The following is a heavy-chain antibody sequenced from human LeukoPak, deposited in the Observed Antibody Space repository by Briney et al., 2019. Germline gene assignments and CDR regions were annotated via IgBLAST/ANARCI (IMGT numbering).Heavy chain of an antibody. CDR3: ARGPSSGWSDY. CDR1: GGTFSSYA. Sequence: SVKVSCKASGGTFSSYAISWVRQAPGQGLEWMGRIIPILGIANYAQRFQGRVTITAGKSTSTAYMELSSLSSEDTAVYYCARGPSSGWSDYWGQGTLVTVSS. D-gene: IGHD6-19*01. V-gene: IGHV1-69*04. CDR2: IIPILGIA. J-gene: IGHJ4*02.